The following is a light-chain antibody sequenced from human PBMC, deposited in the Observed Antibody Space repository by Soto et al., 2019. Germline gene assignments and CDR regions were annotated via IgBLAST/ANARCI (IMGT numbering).Light chain of an antibody. J-gene: IGKJ4*01. V-gene: IGKV3-20*01. CDR3: QQYGSSPQT. Sequence: EIVLTQSPGTLSLSPGERATLSCRASQSVSSSYLAWYQQKPGQAPRLLIYGASSRATGIPERFSGSGSGTDFTLTISRLETEDFAGYYCQQYGSSPQTFGGGTKVEIK. CDR1: QSVSSSY. CDR2: GAS.